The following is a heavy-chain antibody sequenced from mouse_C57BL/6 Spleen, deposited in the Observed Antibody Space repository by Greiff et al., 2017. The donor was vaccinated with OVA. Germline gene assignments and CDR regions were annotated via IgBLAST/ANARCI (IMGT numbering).Heavy chain of an antibody. Sequence: EVQLQQSGPELVKPGASVKMSCKASGYTFTDYNMHWVKQSHGKSLEWIGYINPNNGGTSYNQKFKGKATLTVNKSSSTAYMELRSLTSEDSAVYYCARGYYGSSWCAYWGQGTLVTVSA. J-gene: IGHJ3*01. CDR3: ARGYYGSSWCAY. V-gene: IGHV1-22*01. CDR2: INPNNGGT. CDR1: GYTFTDYN. D-gene: IGHD1-1*01.